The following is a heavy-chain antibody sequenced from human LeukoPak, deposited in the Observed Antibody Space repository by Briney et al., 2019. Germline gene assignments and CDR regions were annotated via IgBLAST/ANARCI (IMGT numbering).Heavy chain of an antibody. J-gene: IGHJ4*02. D-gene: IGHD1-26*01. CDR3: ARRPAVGYFDY. CDR1: GGSISSYY. Sequence: PSETLSLTCAVSGGSISSYYWSWIRQPPGKGLEWIGYIYYSGSTYYNPSLKSRVTISVDTSKNQFSLKLSSVTAADTAMYYCARRPAVGYFDYWGQGTLVTVSS. V-gene: IGHV4-59*08. CDR2: IYYSGST.